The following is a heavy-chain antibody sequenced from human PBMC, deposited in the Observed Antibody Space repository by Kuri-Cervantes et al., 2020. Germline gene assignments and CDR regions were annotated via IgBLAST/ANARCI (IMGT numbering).Heavy chain of an antibody. D-gene: IGHD3-9*01. Sequence: SVKVSCKASGYTFTGYYMHWVRQAPGQGLEWTGGIIPIFGTANYAQKFQGRVTITADESTSTAYMELSSLRSEDTAVYYCARSLTGYYIDYYYGMDVWGQGTTVTVSS. J-gene: IGHJ6*02. CDR2: IIPIFGTA. CDR1: GYTFTGYY. V-gene: IGHV1-69*13. CDR3: ARSLTGYYIDYYYGMDV.